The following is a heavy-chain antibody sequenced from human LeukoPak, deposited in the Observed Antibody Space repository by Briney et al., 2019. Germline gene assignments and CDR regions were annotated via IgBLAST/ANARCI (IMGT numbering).Heavy chain of an antibody. CDR2: ISSSSSYT. Sequence: KPGGSLRLSCAASGFTFSDYNKRWLRQAPGKGLEWVSYISSSSSYTNYADSVKGRFTISRDDAKKSLYLQMSSLRAEGSAIYYCARDRGDYDFWSGSPIDSWGQGTLVTVSS. J-gene: IGHJ4*02. CDR1: GFTFSDYN. CDR3: ARDRGDYDFWSGSPIDS. D-gene: IGHD3-3*01. V-gene: IGHV3-11*06.